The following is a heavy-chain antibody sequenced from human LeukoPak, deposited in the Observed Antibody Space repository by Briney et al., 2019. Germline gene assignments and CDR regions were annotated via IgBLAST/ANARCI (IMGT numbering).Heavy chain of an antibody. Sequence: ASVKVSCKASGYTFTGYYMHWVRQAPGQGLEWMGWINPNSGGTNYAQKFQSRVTMTRDTFISTAYMELSRLRSDDTAVYYCAGGDYYDSSGHADYWGQGTLVTVSS. J-gene: IGHJ4*02. V-gene: IGHV1-2*02. CDR2: INPNSGGT. CDR1: GYTFTGYY. CDR3: AGGDYYDSSGHADY. D-gene: IGHD3-22*01.